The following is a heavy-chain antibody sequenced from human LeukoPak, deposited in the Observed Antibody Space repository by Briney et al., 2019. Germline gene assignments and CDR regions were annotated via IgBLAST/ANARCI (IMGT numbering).Heavy chain of an antibody. CDR2: IYYSGST. V-gene: IGHV4-31*03. D-gene: IGHD5-18*01. Sequence: NPSETLSLTCTVSGGSISSGGYYWSWIRQHPGKGLEWIGYIYYSGSTYYNPSLKSRVTISVDTSKNQFSLKLSSVTAADTAVYYCARDLGPATKYSYAQGGWFDPWGQGTLVTVSS. CDR3: ARDLGPATKYSYAQGGWFDP. CDR1: GGSISSGGYY. J-gene: IGHJ5*02.